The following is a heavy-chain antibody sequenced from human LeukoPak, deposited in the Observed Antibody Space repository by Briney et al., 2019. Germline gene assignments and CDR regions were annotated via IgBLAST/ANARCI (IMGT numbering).Heavy chain of an antibody. V-gene: IGHV1-18*01. CDR1: GYTFTSYG. J-gene: IGHJ4*02. D-gene: IGHD3-22*01. CDR2: ISAYNGNT. Sequence: ASVKVSFTASGYTFTSYGISWVRQAPGQGLEWMGWISAYNGNTNYAQKLQGRVTMTTDTSTSTAYMELRSLRSDDTAVYYCAREVHTYYYDSSGYYVDYWGQGTLVTVSS. CDR3: AREVHTYYYDSSGYYVDY.